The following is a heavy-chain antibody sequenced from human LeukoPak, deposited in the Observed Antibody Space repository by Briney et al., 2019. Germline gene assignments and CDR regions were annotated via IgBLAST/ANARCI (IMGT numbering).Heavy chain of an antibody. D-gene: IGHD2-2*01. CDR2: IYYSGST. J-gene: IGHJ5*02. Sequence: SETLSLTCTVSGGSISSSSYYWGWIRQPPGKGLEWIGSIYYSGSTNYNPSLKSRVTISVDTSKNQFSLKLSSVTAADTAVYYCARDYQLTFPNWFDPWGQGTLVTVSS. CDR3: ARDYQLTFPNWFDP. V-gene: IGHV4-39*07. CDR1: GGSISSSSYY.